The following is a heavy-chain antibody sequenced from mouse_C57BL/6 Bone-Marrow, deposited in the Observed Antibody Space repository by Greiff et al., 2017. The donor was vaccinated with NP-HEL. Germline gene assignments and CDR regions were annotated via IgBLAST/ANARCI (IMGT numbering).Heavy chain of an antibody. D-gene: IGHD1-1*01. CDR2: IHPGEGET. CDR3: AGNYGSSYCAMDY. J-gene: IGHJ4*01. V-gene: IGHV1-82*01. Sequence: QVQLQQSGPELVKPGASGKISSKASGYALSSSWQNWVKQRPGKGLEWIGRIHPGEGETNYNGKLKGQATLTADKSSSTAYMLLSSLTSEDSAVDFCAGNYGSSYCAMDYGCQGTSVTVSS. CDR1: GYALSSSW.